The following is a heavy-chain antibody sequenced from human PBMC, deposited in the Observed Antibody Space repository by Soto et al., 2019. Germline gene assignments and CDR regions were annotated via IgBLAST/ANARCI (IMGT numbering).Heavy chain of an antibody. CDR2: IFSNDEK. CDR1: GFSLSNARMG. CDR3: ARMPGVVTSPWNYYYYYMDV. D-gene: IGHD3-3*01. Sequence: QVTLKESGPVLVKPTETLTLTCTVSGFSLSNARMGVSWIRQPPGKALEWLAHIFSNDEKSYSTSLKSRLTISKDTSKSQVVLTMTNMDPVDTATYYCARMPGVVTSPWNYYYYYMDVWGKGTTVTVSS. J-gene: IGHJ6*03. V-gene: IGHV2-26*01.